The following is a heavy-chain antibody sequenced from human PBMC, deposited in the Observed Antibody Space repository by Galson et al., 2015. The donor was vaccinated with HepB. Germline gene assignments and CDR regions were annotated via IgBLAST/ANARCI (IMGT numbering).Heavy chain of an antibody. CDR1: GFTFSNAW. Sequence: SLRLSCAASGFTFSNAWMSWVRQAPGKGLEWVGRIKSKTDGGTTDYAAPVKGRFTITRDDSKNTLYLQMNSLKTEDTAVYYCTTRYCSSTRPYAYYYYYMDVWGKGTTVTVSS. CDR2: IKSKTDGGTT. J-gene: IGHJ6*03. D-gene: IGHD2-2*01. V-gene: IGHV3-15*01. CDR3: TTRYCSSTRPYAYYYYYMDV.